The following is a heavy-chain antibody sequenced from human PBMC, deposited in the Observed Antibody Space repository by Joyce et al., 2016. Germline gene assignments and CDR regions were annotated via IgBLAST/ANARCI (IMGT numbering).Heavy chain of an antibody. J-gene: IGHJ4*02. CDR2: IDPSDSYT. D-gene: IGHD2-8*01. Sequence: EVHLVQSGAEVKKPGESLRIPCKASGYTFNNYWISWVRQMPGKGPEWMGRIDPSDSYTTYSPLFQGHGIISLDKSTSTAYLQWRSLKASDSGIYYCARHGHDLDYWGQGTLVTVSS. CDR3: ARHGHDLDY. V-gene: IGHV5-10-1*03. CDR1: GYTFNNYW.